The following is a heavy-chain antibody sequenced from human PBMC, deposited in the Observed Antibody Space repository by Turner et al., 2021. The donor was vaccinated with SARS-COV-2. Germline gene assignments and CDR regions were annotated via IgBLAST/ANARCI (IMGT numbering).Heavy chain of an antibody. Sequence: EVQLVESGGGLVQPWGSLRLPCAASGLTVSSNYMSWVRQAPGKGLEWVSVIYSGGSTYYADSVKGRFTISRHNSKNTLYLQMNSLRAEDTAVYYCARDLNYYGMDVWGQGTTVTVSS. J-gene: IGHJ6*02. CDR2: IYSGGST. D-gene: IGHD3-9*01. V-gene: IGHV3-53*04. CDR3: ARDLNYYGMDV. CDR1: GLTVSSNY.